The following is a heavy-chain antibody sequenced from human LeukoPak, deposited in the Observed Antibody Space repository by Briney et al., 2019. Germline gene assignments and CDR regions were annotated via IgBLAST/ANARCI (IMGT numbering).Heavy chain of an antibody. D-gene: IGHD3-22*01. Sequence: ASVKVSCKTSGYTFTSYGISWVRQAPGQGLEWMGWISGYNGNTNYAQKLQGRVTMTTDTSTSTAYMGLRSLRSDDTAVYYCARERALYDSSGYSHPYFDYWGQGTLVTVSS. J-gene: IGHJ4*02. CDR3: ARERALYDSSGYSHPYFDY. V-gene: IGHV1-18*01. CDR1: GYTFTSYG. CDR2: ISGYNGNT.